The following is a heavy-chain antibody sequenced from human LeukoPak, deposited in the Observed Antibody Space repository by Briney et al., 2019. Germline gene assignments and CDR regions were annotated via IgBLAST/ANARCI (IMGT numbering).Heavy chain of an antibody. J-gene: IGHJ4*02. CDR1: GFPFSSYG. CDR3: AKDIAGGIAVASYFDY. Sequence: GGSLRLSCAASGFPFSSYGMHWVRQAPGKGLEWVTNIWYDGSNKYYADSVKGRFTISRDNSKNTLYLQMNSLRAEDTALYYCAKDIAGGIAVASYFDYWGQGTLVTVSS. V-gene: IGHV3-30*02. CDR2: IWYDGSNK. D-gene: IGHD6-19*01.